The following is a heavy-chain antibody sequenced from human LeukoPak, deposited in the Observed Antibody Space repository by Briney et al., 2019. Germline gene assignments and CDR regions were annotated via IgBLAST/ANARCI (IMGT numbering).Heavy chain of an antibody. CDR1: GGTFSSYA. Sequence: GSSVKVSCKASGGTFSSYAISWVRQAPGQGLEWMGWISAYNGNTNYAQKLQGRVTMTTDTSTSTAYMELRSLRSDDTAVYYCARDLTTSIAARPNWFDPWGQGTLVTVSS. D-gene: IGHD6-6*01. V-gene: IGHV1-18*01. CDR2: ISAYNGNT. J-gene: IGHJ5*02. CDR3: ARDLTTSIAARPNWFDP.